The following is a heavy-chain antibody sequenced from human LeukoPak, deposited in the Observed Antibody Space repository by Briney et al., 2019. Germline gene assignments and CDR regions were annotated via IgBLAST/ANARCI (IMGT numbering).Heavy chain of an antibody. CDR3: ARAATVTGPPTSFDY. J-gene: IGHJ4*02. V-gene: IGHV1-69*05. D-gene: IGHD4-11*01. Sequence: ASVKVSSKASGGTFRSFAISWVRQAPGHGLEWMGRIIPIFGTTNYAQKFQGRITITTDESTTTAYMELSSLRSEDTAVYYCARAATVTGPPTSFDYWGQGTLVTVSS. CDR1: GGTFRSFA. CDR2: IIPIFGTT.